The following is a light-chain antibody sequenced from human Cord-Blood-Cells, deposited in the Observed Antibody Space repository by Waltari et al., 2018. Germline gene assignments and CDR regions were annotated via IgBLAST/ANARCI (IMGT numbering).Light chain of an antibody. V-gene: IGKV4-1*01. CDR2: WAS. Sequence: DIVMTQSPDSLAVSLGERATIKFKYSQSVLYSSNNKNYLAWYQQKPGQPPKLLIYWASTRESGVPDRFSGSGSGTDFTLTISSLQAEDVAVYYCQQYYSTPYTFGQGTKLEIK. CDR3: QQYYSTPYT. J-gene: IGKJ2*01. CDR1: QSVLYSSNNKNY.